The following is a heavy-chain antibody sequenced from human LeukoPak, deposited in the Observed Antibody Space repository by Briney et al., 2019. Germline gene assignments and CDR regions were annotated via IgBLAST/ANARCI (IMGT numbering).Heavy chain of an antibody. Sequence: KPSETLSLTCTVPGGSISSSSYYWGWIRQPPGKGLEWIGRIYYSGSTYYNPSLKSRVTISVDASKNQFSLKLSSVTAADTAVYYCARERQYYMDVWGKGTTVTVSS. CDR3: ARERQYYMDV. CDR1: GGSISSSSYY. V-gene: IGHV4-39*02. CDR2: IYYSGST. J-gene: IGHJ6*03.